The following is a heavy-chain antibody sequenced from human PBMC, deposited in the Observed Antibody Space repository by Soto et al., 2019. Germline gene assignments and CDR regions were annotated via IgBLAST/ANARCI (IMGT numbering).Heavy chain of an antibody. CDR1: GFTFSRYS. D-gene: IGHD2-21*01. V-gene: IGHV3-30-3*01. J-gene: IGHJ4*02. CDR2: TSSDGGTK. Sequence: QVQLMESGGGVVQPGGSLRLSYVTSGFTFSRYSMHWFRQAPGKGLERVAVTSSDGGTKFYADSVKGRFTVSRDNSKNTLYLQMNSLRPEDTAVYYCAREVVLTEWYFDNWGQGILVTVSS. CDR3: AREVVLTEWYFDN.